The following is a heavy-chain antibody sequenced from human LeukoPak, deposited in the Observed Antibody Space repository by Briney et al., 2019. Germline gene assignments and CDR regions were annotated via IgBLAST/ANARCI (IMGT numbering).Heavy chain of an antibody. CDR3: ARDNSGSYREAFDI. D-gene: IGHD1-26*01. V-gene: IGHV4-34*01. CDR2: INHSGST. Sequence: SETLSLTCAVYGGSFSGYYWSWIRQPPGKGLEWIGEINHSGSTNYNPSLKSRVTISVDTSKNQFSLKLSSVTAADTAVYYCARDNSGSYREAFDIWGQGTMVTVSS. CDR1: GGSFSGYY. J-gene: IGHJ3*02.